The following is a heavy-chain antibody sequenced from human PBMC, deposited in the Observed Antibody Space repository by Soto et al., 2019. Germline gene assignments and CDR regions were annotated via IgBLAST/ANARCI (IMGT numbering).Heavy chain of an antibody. Sequence: GESLKISCKGSGYSFTSYWISWVRQMPGKGLEWMGRIDPSDSYTNYSPSFQGHVTISADKSISTAYLQWSSLKASDTAMYYCAHSRPYSSGWYYFDYWGQGTLVTVSS. D-gene: IGHD6-19*01. CDR1: GYSFTSYW. CDR2: IDPSDSYT. CDR3: AHSRPYSSGWYYFDY. J-gene: IGHJ4*02. V-gene: IGHV5-10-1*01.